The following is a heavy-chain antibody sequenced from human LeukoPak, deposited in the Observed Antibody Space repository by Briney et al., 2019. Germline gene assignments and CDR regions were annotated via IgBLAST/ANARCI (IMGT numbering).Heavy chain of an antibody. D-gene: IGHD3-10*01. V-gene: IGHV3-48*02. J-gene: IGHJ3*02. Sequence: GGSLRLSCAASGFTFSSYSMNWVRQAPGKGLEWISYISGSGSVSYYEDSVKGRFTISRDNAKNSLYLQMNSLRDEDTALYYCARDGGFGFLAAFDIWGKGQWSPSLQ. CDR2: ISGSGSVS. CDR3: ARDGGFGFLAAFDI. CDR1: GFTFSSYS.